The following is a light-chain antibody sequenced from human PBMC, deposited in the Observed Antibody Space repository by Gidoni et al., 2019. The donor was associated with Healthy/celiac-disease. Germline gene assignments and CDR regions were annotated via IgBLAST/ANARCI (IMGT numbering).Light chain of an antibody. CDR1: QSVSSN. CDR3: QQYNNWSRT. V-gene: IGKV3D-15*01. CDR2: GAS. J-gene: IGKJ1*01. Sequence: ERGMTQSPATLSVSPGERATLSCRASQSVSSNLAWYQQKPGQAPRLLIYGASTRATGIPARFSGSGSGTEFTLTISSLQSEDFAVYYCQQYNNWSRTFGQGTKVEIK.